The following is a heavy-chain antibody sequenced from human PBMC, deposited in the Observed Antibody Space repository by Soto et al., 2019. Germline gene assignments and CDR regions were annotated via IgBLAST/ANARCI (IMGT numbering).Heavy chain of an antibody. CDR3: ANSRGGTFLGYHGMDI. CDR1: GGTFSSRA. J-gene: IGHJ6*02. Sequence: QVQLVQSGPEVKKTGTSVKVSCKASGGTFSSRAISWVRQAPGQGLEGVGGIIPDLGRVNYAEKFQDRVTSTADESPGTVYMELSSLRSEHTAIYYCANSRGGTFLGYHGMDIWGQGTTVSVSS. CDR2: IIPDLGRV. D-gene: IGHD3-16*01. V-gene: IGHV1-69*01.